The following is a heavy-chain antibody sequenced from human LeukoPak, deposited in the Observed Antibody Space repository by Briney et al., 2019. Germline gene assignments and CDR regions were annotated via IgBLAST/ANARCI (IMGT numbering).Heavy chain of an antibody. V-gene: IGHV3-48*02. D-gene: IGHD4-23*01. CDR2: ISSSTNTI. CDR3: ARGGYGVNDDAFDI. Sequence: LPGGSLILSCAASGFTFSSYSMNWVRQAPGKGLEWVSYISSSTNTIYYADSVKGRFTISRDNAKNSLFLQMNSLRDEDTAVYYCARGGYGVNDDAFDIWGQGTMVTVSS. CDR1: GFTFSSYS. J-gene: IGHJ3*02.